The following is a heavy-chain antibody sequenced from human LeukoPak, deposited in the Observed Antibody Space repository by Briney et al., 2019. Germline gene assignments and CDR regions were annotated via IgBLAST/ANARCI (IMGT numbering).Heavy chain of an antibody. Sequence: GASVKVSCKASGYTFTSYAMNWVRQAPGQGLEWMGWINTNTGNPTYAQGFTGRFVFSLDTSVSTAYLQISSLKAEDTAVYYCARDLGLHNNRLAYCGGDCYSDAFDIWGQGTMVTVSS. J-gene: IGHJ3*02. V-gene: IGHV7-4-1*02. D-gene: IGHD2-21*02. CDR2: INTNTGNP. CDR3: ARDLGLHNNRLAYCGGDCYSDAFDI. CDR1: GYTFTSYA.